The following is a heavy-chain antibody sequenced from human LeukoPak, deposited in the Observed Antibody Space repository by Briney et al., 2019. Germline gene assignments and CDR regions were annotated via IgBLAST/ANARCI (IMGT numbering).Heavy chain of an antibody. V-gene: IGHV3-48*03. D-gene: IGHD3-10*01. CDR1: GLTFSSYE. CDR3: AKLELRDAFDI. J-gene: IGHJ3*02. Sequence: GGSLRLSCAASGLTFSSYEMNRVRQAPGKGLEWVSYISRSGSTIYYADSVKGRFTISRDNARNSLYLQMNSLRAEDTAVYYCAKLELRDAFDIWGQGTMVTVSS. CDR2: ISRSGSTI.